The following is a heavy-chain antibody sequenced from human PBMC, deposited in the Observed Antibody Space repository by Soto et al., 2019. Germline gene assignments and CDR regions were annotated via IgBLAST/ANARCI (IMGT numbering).Heavy chain of an antibody. Sequence: GGSLRLSCAASGFTFSSYWMSWVRQAPGKGLEWVANIKQDGSEKYYVDVVKGRFTISRDNAKNSLYLKMNSLRAEETAVYYCASLERITMVRGVMGYYYYMDVWGKGTTVTVSS. CDR2: IKQDGSEK. CDR1: GFTFSSYW. J-gene: IGHJ6*03. D-gene: IGHD3-10*01. CDR3: ASLERITMVRGVMGYYYYMDV. V-gene: IGHV3-7*01.